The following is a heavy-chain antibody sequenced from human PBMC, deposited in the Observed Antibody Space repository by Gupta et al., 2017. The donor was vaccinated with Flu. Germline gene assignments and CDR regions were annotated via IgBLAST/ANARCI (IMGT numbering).Heavy chain of an antibody. J-gene: IGHJ5*02. Sequence: QVQLQESGPGLVKPSETLSLTCTVSGGSISSYYWSWIRQPPGKGLEWIGYIYYSGSTNYNPSLKSRVTISVDTSKNQFSLKLSSVTAADTAVYYCARLVGRGGRPNWFDPWGQGTLVTVSS. CDR3: ARLVGRGGRPNWFDP. V-gene: IGHV4-59*08. CDR1: GGSISSYY. CDR2: IYYSGST. D-gene: IGHD3-10*01.